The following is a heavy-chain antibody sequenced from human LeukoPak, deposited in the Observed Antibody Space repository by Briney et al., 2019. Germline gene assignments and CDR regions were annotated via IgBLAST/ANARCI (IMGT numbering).Heavy chain of an antibody. J-gene: IGHJ4*02. CDR1: GGSISSSSYY. CDR2: IYSGGST. V-gene: IGHV3-66*01. D-gene: IGHD5-24*01. Sequence: ETLSLTCTVSGGSISSSSYYWGWIRQPPGKGLEWVSVIYSGGSTYYVDSVKGRFTISRDNSKNTLSLQMNSLRAEDTAVYYCAKDDGYFDYWGQGTLVTVSS. CDR3: AKDDGYFDY.